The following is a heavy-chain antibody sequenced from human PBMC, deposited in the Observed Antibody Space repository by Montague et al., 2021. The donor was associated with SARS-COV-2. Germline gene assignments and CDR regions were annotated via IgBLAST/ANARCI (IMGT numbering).Heavy chain of an antibody. CDR2: IYYSGST. J-gene: IGHJ6*03. CDR3: ASTYGGNLGYYYYYLDV. CDR1: GGSISSGGYY. Sequence: TLSLTCTVSGGSISSGGYYWSWIRQHPGKGLEWIGYIYYSGSTYYNPSLKSRVTISVDTSKNQFSLKLSSVTAADTAVYYCASTYGGNLGYYYYYLDVWGQGTMVTVSS. V-gene: IGHV4-31*03. D-gene: IGHD4-23*01.